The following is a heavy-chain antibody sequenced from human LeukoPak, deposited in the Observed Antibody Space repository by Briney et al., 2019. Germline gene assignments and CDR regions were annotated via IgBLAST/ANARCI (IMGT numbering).Heavy chain of an antibody. Sequence: ASVKVSCKASGYTFSSYTITWMRQAPGQGLEWMGWIRIYNGNTKYAQKFQDRVTMTTETSTSTAYMELRSLGSNDTAVYFCARGATPMAPDVWGQGTLVTVSS. J-gene: IGHJ4*02. CDR2: IRIYNGNT. CDR3: ARGATPMAPDV. CDR1: GYTFSSYT. D-gene: IGHD5-18*01. V-gene: IGHV1-18*01.